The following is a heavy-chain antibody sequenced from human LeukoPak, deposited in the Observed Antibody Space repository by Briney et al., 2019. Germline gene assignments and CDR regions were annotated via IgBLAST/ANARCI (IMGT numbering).Heavy chain of an antibody. CDR3: ARVLHAPYLIDS. Sequence: SETLSLTCTVFDSSITSTYYWAWFRQPPGKGLEWIATVFRLQTVRTFNNPSLGSRVTMSLDPSHNQFSLNLTSVTAADTALYFCARVLHAPYLIDSWGQGTLVTVSS. CDR1: DSSITSTYY. V-gene: IGHV4-38-2*02. CDR2: VFRLQTVRT. J-gene: IGHJ4*02. D-gene: IGHD2-8*01.